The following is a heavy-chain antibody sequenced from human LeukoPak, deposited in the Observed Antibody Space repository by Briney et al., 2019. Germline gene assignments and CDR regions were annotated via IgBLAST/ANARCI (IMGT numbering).Heavy chain of an antibody. CDR1: GGPIFSYY. CDR3: ARLKFYDSTGYSPGHYMDV. V-gene: IGHV4-4*07. Sequence: PSETLSLTCTVSGGPIFSYYWSWIRQTAGKGLEWIGPLYPGVGTDYNPSLKSRVTMSVDTSKKQFALKLSAVTAADTAVYYCARLKFYDSTGYSPGHYMDVWGKGTTVTVSS. CDR2: LYPGVGT. D-gene: IGHD3-22*01. J-gene: IGHJ6*03.